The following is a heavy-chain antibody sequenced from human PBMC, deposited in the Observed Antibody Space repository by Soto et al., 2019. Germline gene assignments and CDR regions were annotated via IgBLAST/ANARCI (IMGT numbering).Heavy chain of an antibody. J-gene: IGHJ6*02. Sequence: GASVKVSCKASGGTFSSYAISWVRQAPGQGLEWMGGIIPIFGTANYAQKFQGRVTITADESTSTAYMELSSLRSEDTAVYYCASPLLHPYYYYGMDVWGQGTTVTVS. CDR3: ASPLLHPYYYYGMDV. CDR2: IIPIFGTA. V-gene: IGHV1-69*13. D-gene: IGHD1-26*01. CDR1: GGTFSSYA.